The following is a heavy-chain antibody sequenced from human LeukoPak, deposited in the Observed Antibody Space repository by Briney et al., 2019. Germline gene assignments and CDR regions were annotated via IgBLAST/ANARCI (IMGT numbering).Heavy chain of an antibody. V-gene: IGHV3-23*01. CDR3: AKDHSSSWYRNFDY. J-gene: IGHJ4*02. D-gene: IGHD6-13*01. CDR2: ISGSGGST. Sequence: PGGSLRLSCAASGFTFSSYGMSWVRQAPGKGLEWVSAISGSGGSTYYADSVKGRFTISRDNSKNTLYLQMNSLRAEDTAVYYCAKDHSSSWYRNFDYWGQGTLVTVSS. CDR1: GFTFSSYG.